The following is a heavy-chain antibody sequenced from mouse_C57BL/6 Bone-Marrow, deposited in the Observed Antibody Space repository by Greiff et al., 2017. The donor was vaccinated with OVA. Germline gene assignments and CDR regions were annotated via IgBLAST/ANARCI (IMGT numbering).Heavy chain of an antibody. Sequence: EVQLHQSGTVLARPGASVKMSCKTSGYTFTSYWMHWVKQRPGQGLEWIGAIYPGNSDTSYNQKFKGKAKLTAVTSASTAYMELSSLTNEDSAVYYCTRRELITTDTFVAYWGQGTLVTVSA. CDR1: GYTFTSYW. CDR2: IYPGNSDT. J-gene: IGHJ3*01. V-gene: IGHV1-5*01. D-gene: IGHD1-1*01. CDR3: TRRELITTDTFVAY.